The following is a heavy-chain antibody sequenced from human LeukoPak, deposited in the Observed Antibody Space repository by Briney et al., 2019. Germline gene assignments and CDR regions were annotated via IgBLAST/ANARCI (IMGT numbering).Heavy chain of an antibody. Sequence: ASVKVSCKASGYTFTNYYMHWVRQAPGQGLEWRRIINPSGGSTSYAQKFQGRVTMTRDTSTSTVYMELSSLRSEDTAVYYCARGRVVVPAAPVDYWGQGTLVSVCS. V-gene: IGHV1-46*01. J-gene: IGHJ4*02. CDR1: GYTFTNYY. CDR2: INPSGGST. CDR3: ARGRVVVPAAPVDY. D-gene: IGHD2-2*01.